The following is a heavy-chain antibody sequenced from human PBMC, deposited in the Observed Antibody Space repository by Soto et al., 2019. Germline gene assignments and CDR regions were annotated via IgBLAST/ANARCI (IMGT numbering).Heavy chain of an antibody. V-gene: IGHV1-18*01. D-gene: IGHD1-26*01. CDR3: ARGRMGASTMYAFDL. Sequence: QVQLVQSGAEVKKPGASVKVSCKASGYTFNSYGISWVRQAPGQGLEWMGWINAYNGNTNYAQKVQDRVTMTAEISTTTAYMELRSLISDDTAVYYCARGRMGASTMYAFDLWGQGTMVTVSS. J-gene: IGHJ3*01. CDR1: GYTFNSYG. CDR2: INAYNGNT.